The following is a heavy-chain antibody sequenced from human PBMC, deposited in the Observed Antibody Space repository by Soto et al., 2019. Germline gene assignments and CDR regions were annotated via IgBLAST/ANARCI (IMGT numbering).Heavy chain of an antibody. CDR1: GGSISSYY. CDR2: IYYSGST. CDR3: ARHSRRYSGSYFDY. V-gene: IGHV4-59*08. J-gene: IGHJ4*02. Sequence: SETLSLTCTVSGGSISSYYWSWIRQPPGKGLEWIGYIYYSGSTNYNPSLKSRVTISVDTSKNQFSLKLSSVTAADTAVYYCARHSRRYSGSYFDYWGQGTLVTVSS. D-gene: IGHD1-26*01.